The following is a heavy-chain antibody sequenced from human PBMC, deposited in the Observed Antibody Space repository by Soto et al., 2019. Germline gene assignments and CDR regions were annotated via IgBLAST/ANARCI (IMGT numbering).Heavy chain of an antibody. Sequence: GESLKISCKGPGYSFTSYWIGWVRQMPGKGLGWRGIIYPGDSDTIYSPSYQGQVTISADKSISTAYLQWSILKASDTAMYYGAGPHCEGGSYKGWYFDLWGPGTLVTVSS. D-gene: IGHD1-26*01. V-gene: IGHV5-51*01. J-gene: IGHJ2*01. CDR3: AGPHCEGGSYKGWYFDL. CDR2: IYPGDSDT. CDR1: GYSFTSYW.